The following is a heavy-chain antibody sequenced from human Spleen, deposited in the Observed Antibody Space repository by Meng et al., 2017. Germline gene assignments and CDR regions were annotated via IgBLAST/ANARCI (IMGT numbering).Heavy chain of an antibody. CDR3: ARGGLSSYSTVAFDI. Sequence: GESLKISCAASGFTFSDYYMNWVRQAPGKGLEWVSGINWNGGSTGYADSVKGRFTISRDNAKNSLYLQMNSLRAEDTAFYHCARGGLSSYSTVAFDIWGQGKTV. J-gene: IGHJ3*02. CDR1: GFTFSDYY. CDR2: INWNGGST. V-gene: IGHV3-20*01. D-gene: IGHD4-17*01.